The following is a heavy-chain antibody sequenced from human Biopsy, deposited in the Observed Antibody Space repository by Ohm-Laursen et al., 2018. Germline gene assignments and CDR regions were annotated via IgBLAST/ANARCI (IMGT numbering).Heavy chain of an antibody. Sequence: SSVKVSCKASGVTFDTYAFGWVRQAPGQGLEWMGGRIPYFNTIYYARNFQDRAVITADRSAMTTDMQLSGLRPDESAVYYCVGGKRGPPIGVTVPGDAFNLWGPGTMVTVSP. CDR1: GVTFDTYA. D-gene: IGHD2/OR15-2a*01. J-gene: IGHJ3*01. CDR3: VGGKRGPPIGVTVPGDAFNL. CDR2: RIPYFNTI. V-gene: IGHV1-69*01.